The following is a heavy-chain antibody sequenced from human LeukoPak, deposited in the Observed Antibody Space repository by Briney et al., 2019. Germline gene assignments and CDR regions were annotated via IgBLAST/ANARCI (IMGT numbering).Heavy chain of an antibody. CDR2: ISAYNGNT. D-gene: IGHD3-3*01. Sequence: ASVKVSCKASGYTFSSYGISWVRQAPEQGLEWMGWISAYNGNTNYARKLQGRVTMTTDTSTSTAYMELRSLRSDDTAVYYCARESSSNYISDWGQGTLVTVSS. V-gene: IGHV1-18*01. J-gene: IGHJ4*02. CDR3: ARESSSNYISD. CDR1: GYTFSSYG.